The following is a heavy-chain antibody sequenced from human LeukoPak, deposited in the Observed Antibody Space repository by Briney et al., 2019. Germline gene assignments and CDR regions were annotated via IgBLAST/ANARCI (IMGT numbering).Heavy chain of an antibody. V-gene: IGHV1-18*01. J-gene: IGHJ4*02. Sequence: ASVKVSCKASGYTFTSYGISWVRQAPGQGLEWMGWISAYNGNTNYAQKLQGRVTMTTDTSTSTAYMELRSLRSDDTAVYYCARSLLGYCSGGSCPPGYWGQGTLVTVSS. CDR3: ARSLLGYCSGGSCPPGY. CDR1: GYTFTSYG. D-gene: IGHD2-15*01. CDR2: ISAYNGNT.